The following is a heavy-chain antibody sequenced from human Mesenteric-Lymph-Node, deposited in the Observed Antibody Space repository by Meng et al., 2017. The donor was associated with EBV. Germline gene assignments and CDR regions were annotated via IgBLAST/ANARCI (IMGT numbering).Heavy chain of an antibody. J-gene: IGHJ2*01. CDR3: TRNGDGLAL. Sequence: GQVGGAGGGLVQPGGSLSLSCAASGFRFSDYSMVWVRQAPGKGLVWVSYISQDGSITSYVDSVKGRFTISRDNAKNTLFLQMNSLGVDDTAMYYCTRNGDGLALWGRGTLVTVSS. D-gene: IGHD3-10*01. CDR1: GFRFSDYS. CDR2: ISQDGSIT. V-gene: IGHV3-74*01.